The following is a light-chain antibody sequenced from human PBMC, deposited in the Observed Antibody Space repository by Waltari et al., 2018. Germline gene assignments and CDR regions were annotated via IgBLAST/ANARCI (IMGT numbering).Light chain of an antibody. CDR2: SDR. J-gene: IGLJ2*01. CDR3: QVWDGSGEYRAI. Sequence: SSVLTRPPSVSVAPDETASITCGGTHFEGISFPWYQQKPGQAPTLLIYSDRDRPSGTPERVSGSNSGSTATLTISRVEAADEADYYCQVWDGSGEYRAILGGGTKLTVL. V-gene: IGLV3-21*04. CDR1: HFEGIS.